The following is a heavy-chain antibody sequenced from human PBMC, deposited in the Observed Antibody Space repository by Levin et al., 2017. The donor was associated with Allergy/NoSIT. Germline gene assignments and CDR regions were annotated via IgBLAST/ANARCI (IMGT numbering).Heavy chain of an antibody. CDR1: GFTFGDYA. D-gene: IGHD6-6*01. CDR3: TRDIAARHWFDP. V-gene: IGHV3-49*03. CDR2: LRSNRPGWTS. Sequence: GGSLRLSCSASGFTFGDYAMSWFRQAPGKGLEWVAFLRSNRPGWTSEYAASVRGRFIISRDDSKSIAYLQMNSLKIEDTAVYYCTRDIAARHWFDPWGQGTLITVSS. J-gene: IGHJ5*02.